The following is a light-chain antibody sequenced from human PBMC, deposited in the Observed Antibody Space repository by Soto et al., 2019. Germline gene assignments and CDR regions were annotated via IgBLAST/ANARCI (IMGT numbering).Light chain of an antibody. CDR2: AAS. CDR3: QQSYNTPLT. CDR1: LSISSN. Sequence: DIEMTQCPSSLSASVGDRITMTWGVSLSISSNLNCYQQNPWKAPKLLVYAASILQIGVPSRFSGSGSGTDLTLTISSLQPEDFATYYCQQSYNTPLTFGGGTKVDIK. V-gene: IGKV1-39*01. J-gene: IGKJ4*01.